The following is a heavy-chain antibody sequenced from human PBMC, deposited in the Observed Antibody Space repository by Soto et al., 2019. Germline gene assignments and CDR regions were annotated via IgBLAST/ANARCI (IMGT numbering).Heavy chain of an antibody. CDR3: ARDRGRELANWFDP. V-gene: IGHV4-31*03. Sequence: QVQLQESGPGLVKPSQTLSLTCTVSGGSISSGGYYWSWIRQHPGKGLEWIGYIYYSGSTYYNPSLKIRVTISVDTSKNQFSLKLSSVTVADTAVYYCARDRGRELANWFDPWGQGTLVTVSS. CDR2: IYYSGST. CDR1: GGSISSGGYY. J-gene: IGHJ5*02. D-gene: IGHD1-26*01.